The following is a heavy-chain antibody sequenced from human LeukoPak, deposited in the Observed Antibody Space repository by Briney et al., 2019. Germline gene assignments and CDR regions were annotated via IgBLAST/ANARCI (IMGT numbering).Heavy chain of an antibody. CDR3: ARLYRLQAGYYMDV. CDR1: GYSISSGYY. J-gene: IGHJ6*03. V-gene: IGHV4-38-2*02. D-gene: IGHD3-16*02. CDR2: IYHAGST. Sequence: SETLSLTCTVSGYSISSGYYWAWIRQPPGKGLEWIGSIYHAGSTYYNPSLKSRVTISVDTSKNQFSLKLSSVTAADTAVYYCARLYRLQAGYYMDVWGKGTTVTVSS.